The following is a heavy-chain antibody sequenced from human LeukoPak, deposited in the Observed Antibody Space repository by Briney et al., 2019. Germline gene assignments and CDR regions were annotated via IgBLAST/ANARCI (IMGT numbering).Heavy chain of an antibody. Sequence: GRSLRLSCAASGFTFDDYAMHWVRQAPGKGLEWVSGINWNGGSTGYADSVKGRFTISRDNAKNSLYLQMNSLRAEDTAVYYCARRKFGLSGSYNYFDYWGQGTLVTVSS. CDR3: ARRKFGLSGSYNYFDY. V-gene: IGHV3-20*04. CDR2: INWNGGST. D-gene: IGHD1-26*01. J-gene: IGHJ4*02. CDR1: GFTFDDYA.